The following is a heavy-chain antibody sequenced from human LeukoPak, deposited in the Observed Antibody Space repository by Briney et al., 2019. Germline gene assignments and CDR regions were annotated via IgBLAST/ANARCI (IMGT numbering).Heavy chain of an antibody. J-gene: IGHJ4*02. CDR1: GYTFSSHS. CDR3: ARGEYDLLGDY. CDR2: ISPYNGNT. Sequence: GASVKVSCKTSGYTFSSHSMNWVRQAPGQGLEWLGWISPYNGNTKYAQKIQGRATMTTDTSTSTAYLELRSLRSDGTAVYYCARGEYDLLGDYWGQGTLVTVSS. D-gene: IGHD3-10*01. V-gene: IGHV1-18*01.